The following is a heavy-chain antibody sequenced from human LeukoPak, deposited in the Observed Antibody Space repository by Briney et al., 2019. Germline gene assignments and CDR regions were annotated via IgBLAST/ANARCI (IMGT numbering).Heavy chain of an antibody. CDR2: IYHSGST. J-gene: IGHJ6*03. CDR3: ARAQTWELLLKTFYYYYMDV. Sequence: NPSQTLSLTCAVSGGSISSGGYSWSWIRQPPGKGLEWIGYIYHSGSTYYNPSLKSRVTISVDRSKNQFSLKLSSVTAADTAVYYCARAQTWELLLKTFYYYYMDVWGKGTTVTVSS. CDR1: GGSISSGGYS. D-gene: IGHD1-26*01. V-gene: IGHV4-30-2*01.